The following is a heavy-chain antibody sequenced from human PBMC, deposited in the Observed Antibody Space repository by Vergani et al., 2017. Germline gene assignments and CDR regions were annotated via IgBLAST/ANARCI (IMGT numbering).Heavy chain of an antibody. D-gene: IGHD1-20*01. CDR1: GFTFSSYS. CDR2: ISSSSSYI. Sequence: EVQLVESGGGLVKPGGSLRLSCAASGFTFSSYSMNWVRQAPGKGLEWVSSISSSSSYIYYADSVKGRFTISRDNAKNSLYLQMNSLRAEDTAVYYCARGTRYNWNPGWFDPWGQGTLVTVSS. J-gene: IGHJ5*02. CDR3: ARGTRYNWNPGWFDP. V-gene: IGHV3-21*01.